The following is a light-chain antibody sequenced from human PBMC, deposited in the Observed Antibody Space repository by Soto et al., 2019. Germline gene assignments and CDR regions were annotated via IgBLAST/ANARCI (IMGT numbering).Light chain of an antibody. Sequence: EIVMTQSPATLSVSPGERVTLSCRASQSVSSNLAWYQQKPGQAPRLLIYDASTRATGIPARFSGSGSGTEFTLTISSLQSEDFAVYYCQQYTNWRTFGQGTKVDNK. CDR3: QQYTNWRT. J-gene: IGKJ1*01. CDR1: QSVSSN. CDR2: DAS. V-gene: IGKV3-15*01.